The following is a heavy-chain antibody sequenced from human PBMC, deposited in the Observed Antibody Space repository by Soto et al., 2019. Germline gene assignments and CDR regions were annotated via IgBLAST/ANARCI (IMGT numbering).Heavy chain of an antibody. D-gene: IGHD6-13*01. CDR2: IIPIFGTA. CDR3: ARAYIAAAVTEKYGMDV. CDR1: GGTFSSYA. Sequence: SVKVSCKASGGTFSSYAISWVRQAPGQGLEWMGGIIPIFGTANYAQRFQGRVTITADESTSTAYMELSSLRSEDTAVYYCARAYIAAAVTEKYGMDVWGQGTTVTVSS. J-gene: IGHJ6*02. V-gene: IGHV1-69*13.